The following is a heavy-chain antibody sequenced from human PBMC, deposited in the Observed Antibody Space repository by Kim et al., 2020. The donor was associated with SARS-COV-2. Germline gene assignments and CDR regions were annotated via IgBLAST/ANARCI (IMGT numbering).Heavy chain of an antibody. J-gene: IGHJ3*02. V-gene: IGHV4-59*01. CDR3: AREDIAAAGAFDI. Sequence: YTPSLQSRVTISVDTSKNQFSLRLSSVTAADTAVYYCAREDIAAAGAFDIWGQGTMVTVSS. D-gene: IGHD6-25*01.